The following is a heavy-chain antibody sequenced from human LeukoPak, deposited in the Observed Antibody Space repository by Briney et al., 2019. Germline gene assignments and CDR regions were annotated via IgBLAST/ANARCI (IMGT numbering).Heavy chain of an antibody. CDR1: GFTFSSYG. Sequence: PGRSLRLPCAASGFTFSSYGMHCVRQAPGKGLEWVAVIWYDGSNKYYADSVKGRFTISRDNSKNTLYLQMNSLRAEDTAVYYCAKGTPTDYWGQGTLVTVSS. J-gene: IGHJ4*02. CDR3: AKGTPTDY. D-gene: IGHD2-15*01. CDR2: IWYDGSNK. V-gene: IGHV3-33*06.